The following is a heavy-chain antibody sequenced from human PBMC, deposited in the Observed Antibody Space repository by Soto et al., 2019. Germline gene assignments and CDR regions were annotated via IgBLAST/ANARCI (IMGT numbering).Heavy chain of an antibody. J-gene: IGHJ3*02. CDR1: GGSISSGGYY. Sequence: SETLSLTCTVSGGSISSGGYYWSWIRQHPGKGLEWIGYIYYSGSTYYSPSLKSRVTISLDTSKNQFSLKLSSVTAADTAVYYCARDPPYVFGGVNSNAFNMGGKGKMATV. D-gene: IGHD3-16*01. CDR2: IYYSGST. CDR3: ARDPPYVFGGVNSNAFNM. V-gene: IGHV4-31*03.